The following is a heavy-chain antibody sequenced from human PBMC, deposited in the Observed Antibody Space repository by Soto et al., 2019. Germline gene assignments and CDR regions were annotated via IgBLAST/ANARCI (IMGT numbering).Heavy chain of an antibody. D-gene: IGHD6-19*01. CDR3: ARELQTSPNPSSVYSSGWQPSDY. Sequence: ASVKVSCKASGNTFTGHNIHWVRQAPGQGLEWMGWINPNSGGTNYAQKFQGRVTMTRDTSISTAYMELSRLRSDDTAVYYCARELQTSPNPSSVYSSGWQPSDYWGQGTLVTVSS. CDR2: INPNSGGT. V-gene: IGHV1-2*02. J-gene: IGHJ4*02. CDR1: GNTFTGHN.